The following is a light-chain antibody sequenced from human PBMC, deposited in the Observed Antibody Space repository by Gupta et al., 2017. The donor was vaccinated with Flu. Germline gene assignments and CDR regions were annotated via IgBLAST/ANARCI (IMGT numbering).Light chain of an antibody. Sequence: FVLTQPHSVSESPGKTVVISCTRSSGTIVSNYVQWFQQRPGTSPKTVIFEDRRRPSGVPDRISGSIDSSSNTASLTISGLKTEDEADYYCQSYDSSNHLIFGGGT. CDR2: EDR. CDR3: QSYDSSNHLI. CDR1: SGTIVSNY. J-gene: IGLJ2*01. V-gene: IGLV6-57*01.